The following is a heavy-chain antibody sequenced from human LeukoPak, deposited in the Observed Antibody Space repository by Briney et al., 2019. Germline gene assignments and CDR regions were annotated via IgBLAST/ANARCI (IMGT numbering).Heavy chain of an antibody. J-gene: IGHJ4*02. D-gene: IGHD6-19*01. CDR2: IKTDGSST. CDR3: ARERSSGWSDY. V-gene: IGHV3-74*01. Sequence: PGGSLRLSRAASGFTFSSYWMDWVRQAPGKGLVWVSRIKTDGSSTSYADSVKGRFTISRDNAKNTLYMQMNSLRAEDTAVYYCARERSSGWSDYWGQGTLVTVSS. CDR1: GFTFSSYW.